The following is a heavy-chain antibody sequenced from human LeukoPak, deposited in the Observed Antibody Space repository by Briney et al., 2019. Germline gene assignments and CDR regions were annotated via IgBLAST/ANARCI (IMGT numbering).Heavy chain of an antibody. D-gene: IGHD3-10*01. CDR2: IIPIFGTA. V-gene: IGHV1-69*13. CDR3: ARFPGTHKDAFDI. Sequence: ASVKVSCKASGGTFSSYAISWVRQAPGQGLEWMGGIIPIFGTANYAQKFQGRVTITADESTSTAYMELSSLRSEDTAVYYCARFPGTHKDAFDIWGQGTMVTVSS. CDR1: GGTFSSYA. J-gene: IGHJ3*02.